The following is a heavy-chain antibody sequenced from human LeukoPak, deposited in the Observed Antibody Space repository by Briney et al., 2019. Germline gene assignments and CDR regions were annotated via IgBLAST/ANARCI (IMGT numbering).Heavy chain of an antibody. CDR3: ARSITIFGVDTWAPDY. V-gene: IGHV3-11*04. CDR1: GFTFSDYY. CDR2: ISSSGSTI. Sequence: GGSLRLSCAASGFTFSDYYMSWIRQAPGKGLEWVSYISSSGSTIYYADSVKGRFTISRDNAKNSLYLQMNSLRAEDTAVYYCARSITIFGVDTWAPDYWGQGTLVTVSS. D-gene: IGHD3-3*01. J-gene: IGHJ4*02.